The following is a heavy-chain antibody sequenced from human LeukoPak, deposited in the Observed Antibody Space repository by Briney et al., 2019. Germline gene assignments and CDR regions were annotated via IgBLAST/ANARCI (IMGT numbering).Heavy chain of an antibody. J-gene: IGHJ5*02. CDR1: GGSISSYY. Sequence: SETLSLTCTVSGGSISSYYWSWIRQPAGKGLEWIGRIYTSGSTNYNPSLKSRVTMSVDTSKNQFSLKLSSVTAADTAVYYCARVPRGAIFGVGDYWFDPWGQGTLVTVSS. D-gene: IGHD3-3*01. V-gene: IGHV4-4*07. CDR2: IYTSGST. CDR3: ARVPRGAIFGVGDYWFDP.